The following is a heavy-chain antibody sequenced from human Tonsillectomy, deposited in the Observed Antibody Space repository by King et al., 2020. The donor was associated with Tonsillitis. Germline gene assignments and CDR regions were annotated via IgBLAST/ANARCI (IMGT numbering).Heavy chain of an antibody. D-gene: IGHD2-2*01. CDR2: IKQDGSEK. CDR1: GFTFSSDW. CDR3: ARDQQYQLPYYGMDV. J-gene: IGHJ6*02. Sequence: QLVQSGGGLVQPGGSLRLSCAASGFTFSSDWMSWVRQAPGKGLEWVANIKQDGSEKYYVDSVKGRFTISRDNAKNSLYLQMNSLRAEDTAVYYCARDQQYQLPYYGMDVWGQGTTVTVFS. V-gene: IGHV3-7*03.